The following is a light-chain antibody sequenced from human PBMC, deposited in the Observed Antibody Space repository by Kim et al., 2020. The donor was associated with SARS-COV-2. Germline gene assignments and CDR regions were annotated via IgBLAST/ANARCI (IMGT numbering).Light chain of an antibody. CDR1: QSVSSY. CDR2: DAS. Sequence: SLSPGESATRSCRASQSVSSYLAWYQQKPGQAPRLLIYDASNRATGIPARFSGSGSGTDFTLTISSLEPEDFAVYYCQQRSNWPTCGGGTKVDIK. CDR3: QQRSNWPT. V-gene: IGKV3-11*01. J-gene: IGKJ4*01.